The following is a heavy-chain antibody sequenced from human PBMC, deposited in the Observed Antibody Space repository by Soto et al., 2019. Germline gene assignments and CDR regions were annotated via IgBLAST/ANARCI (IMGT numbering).Heavy chain of an antibody. J-gene: IGHJ4*02. Sequence: QVQLQQWGAGLLKPSETLSLTCAVYGGTFSGYYWTWIRQPPGTGLEWIGEINHSGSTNYNPSLKSRVTISVDTSKNQFSLKLTSVTAADTAVDYCARDKITGLFDYWGQGTLVTVS. D-gene: IGHD2-8*02. V-gene: IGHV4-34*01. CDR2: INHSGST. CDR1: GGTFSGYY. CDR3: ARDKITGLFDY.